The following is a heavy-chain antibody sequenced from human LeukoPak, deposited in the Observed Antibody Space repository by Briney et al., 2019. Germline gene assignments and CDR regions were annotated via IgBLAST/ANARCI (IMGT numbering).Heavy chain of an antibody. CDR3: TTEHTTGTTLTTSFDY. CDR1: GYTFTVYY. Sequence: ASVKVSCKTPGYTFTVYYMHWVRQPPGQGLEWMGCINPNSGGTNYAQKFQGRVTMTRDTSISTAYMELSRLRSDDTTVYYCTTEHTTGTTLTTSFDYWGQGTLVTVSS. J-gene: IGHJ4*02. V-gene: IGHV1-2*02. D-gene: IGHD4-17*01. CDR2: INPNSGGT.